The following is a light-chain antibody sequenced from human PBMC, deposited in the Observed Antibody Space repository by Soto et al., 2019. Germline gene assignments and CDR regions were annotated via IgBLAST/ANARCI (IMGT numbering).Light chain of an antibody. CDR3: TSWTTSNTKI. V-gene: IGLV2-14*03. Sequence: QSALTQPASVSGSPGQSITISCTGTSSDIGAYNFVSWYQQHPGKAPKLMLYDVNIRPSGVSNRFSGSKSGNTASLTISGLQAEDEADYYCTSWTTSNTKIFGGGTKLTVL. CDR1: SSDIGAYNF. J-gene: IGLJ2*01. CDR2: DVN.